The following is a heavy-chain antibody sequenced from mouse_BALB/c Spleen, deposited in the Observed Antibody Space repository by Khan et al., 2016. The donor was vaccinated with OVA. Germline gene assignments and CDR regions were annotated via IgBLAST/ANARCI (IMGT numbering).Heavy chain of an antibody. D-gene: IGHD2-14*01. V-gene: IGHV2-6*02. Sequence: VQLQESGPGLVAPSQSLSITCTVSGFSLTNYGVHWVRQPPGKGLEWLVVIWSDGYTTYNSALKSRLSISKDNSKSQVFLKMNSLQTDDTAIYFCARYRFGYAMDNWGQGTSVTVSS. CDR3: ARYRFGYAMDN. CDR1: GFSLTNYG. J-gene: IGHJ4*01. CDR2: IWSDGYT.